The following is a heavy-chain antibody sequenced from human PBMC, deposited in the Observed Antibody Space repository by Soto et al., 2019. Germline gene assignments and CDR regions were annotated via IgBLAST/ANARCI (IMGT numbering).Heavy chain of an antibody. J-gene: IGHJ5*01. CDR1: GFTFSDYW. V-gene: IGHV3-74*01. CDR2: INDDGSDT. Sequence: EVHLVESGGDLVQPGGSLRLSCAASGFTFSDYWMHWVRQAPGKGLVWVSLINDDGSDTTYADSVKVRFTISRDNVKNTVYLLTNTLRVEDTAVYYCARDPTTALDSWGQGALVSVSS. D-gene: IGHD4-17*01. CDR3: ARDPTTALDS.